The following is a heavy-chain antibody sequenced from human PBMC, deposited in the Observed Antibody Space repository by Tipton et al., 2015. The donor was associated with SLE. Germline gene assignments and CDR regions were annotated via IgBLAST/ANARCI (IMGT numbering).Heavy chain of an antibody. CDR2: ISSSSSYI. J-gene: IGHJ4*02. CDR3: ARDSHYAVADPIDY. D-gene: IGHD6-19*01. Sequence: SLRLSCAASGLTFSSYSMNWVRQAPGKGLEWVSSISSSSSYIYYADSVKGRFTISRDNAKNSLYLQMNSLRAEDTAVYYCARDSHYAVADPIDYWGQGTLVTVSS. CDR1: GLTFSSYS. V-gene: IGHV3-21*01.